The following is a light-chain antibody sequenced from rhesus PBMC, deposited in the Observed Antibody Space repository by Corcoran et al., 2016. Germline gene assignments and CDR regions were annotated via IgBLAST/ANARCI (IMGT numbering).Light chain of an antibody. CDR3: QQHDNSPLT. CDR1: QGISNW. V-gene: IGKV1-69*01. CDR2: RES. J-gene: IGKJ4*01. Sequence: DIQMTQSPSSLSASVGDRVTITCRASQGISNWLAWYQQKPWKAPTLLNYRESNLETGVPSRLSGNGFRTDFTLTLSSLQPEAIATYYCQQHDNSPLTFGGGTKVEIK.